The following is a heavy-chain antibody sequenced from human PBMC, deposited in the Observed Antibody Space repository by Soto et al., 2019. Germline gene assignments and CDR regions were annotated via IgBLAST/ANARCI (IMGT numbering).Heavy chain of an antibody. J-gene: IGHJ5*02. Sequence: GGSLRLSCAASGFTFNSYVMSWVRQAPGKGLEWVSGISGSGSDTYYADSVKGRFTISRDNSKNTLYLQMNSLRAEDTALYYCTKKGRSGGSGPKWFDPWGQGTLVTVS. V-gene: IGHV3-23*01. CDR3: TKKGRSGGSGPKWFDP. CDR2: ISGSGSDT. CDR1: GFTFNSYV. D-gene: IGHD2-15*01.